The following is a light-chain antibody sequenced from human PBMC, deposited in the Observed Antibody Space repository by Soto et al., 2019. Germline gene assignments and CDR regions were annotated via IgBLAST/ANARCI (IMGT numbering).Light chain of an antibody. CDR3: QQSYCTPPWT. Sequence: DIRMTQSPSSLSASVGDRVTITCRASQSISSYLNWYQQKPGKAPKLLIYAASSLQSGVPSRFSGSGSGTDFTLTISSLQPEDFATYYCQQSYCTPPWTFGQGTKADVK. CDR1: QSISSY. J-gene: IGKJ1*01. V-gene: IGKV1-39*01. CDR2: AAS.